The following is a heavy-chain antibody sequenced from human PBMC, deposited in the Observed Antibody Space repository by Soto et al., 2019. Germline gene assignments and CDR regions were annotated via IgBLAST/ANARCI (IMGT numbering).Heavy chain of an antibody. CDR3: AKGRGSLDY. CDR2: ISSSSSTI. D-gene: IGHD6-13*01. CDR1: GFTFSSYS. J-gene: IGHJ4*02. V-gene: IGHV3-48*01. Sequence: EVQLVESGGGLVQPGGSLRLSCAASGFTFSSYSMNWVRQAPGKGLEWVSYISSSSSTIYYAASVKGRFTISRDNAKNSLYLQMNSLRAEDTAVYYCAKGRGSLDYWGQGTLVTVSS.